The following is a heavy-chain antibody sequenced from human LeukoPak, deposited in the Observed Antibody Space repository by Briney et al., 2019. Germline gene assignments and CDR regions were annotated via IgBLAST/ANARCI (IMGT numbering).Heavy chain of an antibody. D-gene: IGHD3-22*01. CDR1: GDSISSGGYY. J-gene: IGHJ4*02. CDR3: AKYDYYDSSGYFYAGD. CDR2: IYYSGNT. Sequence: SQTLSLTCTVSGDSISSGGYYWGWLRQRPGGGLEWIGYIYYSGNTYYTPSLKSRVTISLDTSKNQFSLKLSFVTAADTAVYYCAKYDYYDSSGYFYAGDWGQGTLVTVSS. V-gene: IGHV4-31*03.